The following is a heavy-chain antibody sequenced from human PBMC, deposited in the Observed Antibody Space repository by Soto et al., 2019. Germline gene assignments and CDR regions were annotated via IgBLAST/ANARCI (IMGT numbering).Heavy chain of an antibody. V-gene: IGHV3-30*03. Sequence: PGGSLRLSCAASGFTFSSYSMNWVRQAPGKGLEWVAVISYDGSNKYYADSVKGRFTISRDNSRNTLYLQMNSLRAEDTAVYYCARGWGQQLLNFPGYWGQGTLVTVSS. D-gene: IGHD6-13*01. CDR1: GFTFSSYS. J-gene: IGHJ4*02. CDR2: ISYDGSNK. CDR3: ARGWGQQLLNFPGY.